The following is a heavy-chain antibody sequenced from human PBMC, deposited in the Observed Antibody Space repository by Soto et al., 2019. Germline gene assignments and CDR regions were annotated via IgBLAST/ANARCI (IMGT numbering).Heavy chain of an antibody. V-gene: IGHV1-69*02. D-gene: IGHD2-2*01. J-gene: IGHJ6*03. CDR1: GGTFSSYT. CDR2: IIPILGIA. CDR3: ARGDCSSTSCYYSYYMDF. Sequence: SVKVSCKASGGTFSSYTISWVRQAPGQGLEWMGRIIPILGIANYAQKFQGRVTITADKSTSTAYMELSSLRSEDTAVYYCARGDCSSTSCYYSYYMDFWGKGTMVTVSS.